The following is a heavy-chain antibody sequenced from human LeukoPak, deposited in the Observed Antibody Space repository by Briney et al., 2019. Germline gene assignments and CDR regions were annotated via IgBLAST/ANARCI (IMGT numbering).Heavy chain of an antibody. V-gene: IGHV3-43*02. CDR2: ISGDGGST. D-gene: IGHD3-16*01. CDR1: GFTSDDYA. CDR3: AKDGTVGDYVWGSSDY. J-gene: IGHJ4*02. Sequence: GGSLRLSCAASGFTSDDYAMHWVRQAPGKGLEWVSLISGDGGSTYYADSVKGRFTISRDNSKNSLYLQMNSLRTEDTALYYCAKDGTVGDYVWGSSDYWGQGTLVTVSS.